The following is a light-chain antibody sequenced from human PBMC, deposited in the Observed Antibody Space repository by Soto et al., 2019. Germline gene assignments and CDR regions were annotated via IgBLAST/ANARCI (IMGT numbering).Light chain of an antibody. Sequence: EIVLTQSPDTLSLSPGERATLSCRASQSLSSSYLAWYQHKPGQAPRLLIYGASSRATGIPDRFSGSGSGTDFTLSISRLEPEDFAVYYCQQYGSSSWTFGRGTKVEIK. CDR1: QSLSSSY. CDR2: GAS. J-gene: IGKJ1*01. V-gene: IGKV3-20*01. CDR3: QQYGSSSWT.